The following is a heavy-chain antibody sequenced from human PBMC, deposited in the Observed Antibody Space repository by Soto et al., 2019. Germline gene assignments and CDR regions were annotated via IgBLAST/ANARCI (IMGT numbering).Heavy chain of an antibody. D-gene: IGHD1-1*01. Sequence: GGSLRLSCAASGFTFGDYYMSWIRQAPGKGLEWISYVASSATVIHYADSVKGRFTISRDNARNSLYLQMDSLRAEDTAIYYCAKEEQISRYFDLWGRGTLVTVPQ. J-gene: IGHJ2*01. CDR1: GFTFGDYY. CDR3: AKEEQISRYFDL. CDR2: VASSATVI. V-gene: IGHV3-11*01.